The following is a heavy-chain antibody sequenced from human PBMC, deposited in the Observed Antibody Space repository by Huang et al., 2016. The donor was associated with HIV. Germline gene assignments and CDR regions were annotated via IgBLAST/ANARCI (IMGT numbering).Heavy chain of an antibody. Sequence: QVQLVQSRSELRKPGALVQVSCKASEYTFTTYSLIWGRQAPGQGLEWMGWINTKTGKPTYAQGFTGRFVFSLDTTVNTAYLQISSLKTDDTAKYFCARYRLTGTFLDSWGQGTQVTVSS. D-gene: IGHD3-9*01. J-gene: IGHJ4*02. V-gene: IGHV7-4-1*02. CDR1: EYTFTTYS. CDR3: ARYRLTGTFLDS. CDR2: INTKTGKP.